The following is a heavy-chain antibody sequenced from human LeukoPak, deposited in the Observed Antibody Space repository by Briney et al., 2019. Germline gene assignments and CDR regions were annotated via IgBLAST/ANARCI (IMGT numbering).Heavy chain of an antibody. CDR3: ARVYYDSSGYYYFDY. V-gene: IGHV4-59*01. CDR1: GGSISSYY. J-gene: IGHJ4*02. D-gene: IGHD3-22*01. CDR2: IYYSGST. Sequence: SETLSLTCTVSGGSISSYYWSWIRQPPGKGLEWIGYIYYSGSTNYNPSLKSRVTISVDTSKNQFSLKLSSVTAADTAVYYCARVYYDSSGYYYFDYWGQGTLVTVSS.